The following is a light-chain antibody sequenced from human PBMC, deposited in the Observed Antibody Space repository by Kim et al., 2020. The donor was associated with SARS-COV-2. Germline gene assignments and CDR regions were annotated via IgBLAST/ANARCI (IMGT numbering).Light chain of an antibody. Sequence: PPGERANLSCRASQSVSSSYIAWYQQKPGQAPRLLIYGASSGATGIPDRFRGSGSGTDFTLTISRLEPEDFAVYYCQQYDRPPWTFGLGTKVDIK. CDR1: QSVSSSY. CDR3: QQYDRPPWT. J-gene: IGKJ1*01. V-gene: IGKV3-20*01. CDR2: GAS.